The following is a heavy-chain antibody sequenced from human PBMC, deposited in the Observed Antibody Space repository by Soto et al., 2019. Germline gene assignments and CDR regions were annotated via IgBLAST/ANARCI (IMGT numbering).Heavy chain of an antibody. CDR1: GYTFTSYV. J-gene: IGHJ6*02. CDR3: ASEAIAAAAVYGMDV. V-gene: IGHV1-3*05. CDR2: INAGNGNT. D-gene: IGHD6-13*01. Sequence: QVQLVQSGAEEKKPGASVKVSCKASGYTFTSYVMHWVRQAPGQRLEWMGWINAGNGNTKYSQKFQGRVTITRDTSACTAYMELSSLRSEDTAVYYCASEAIAAAAVYGMDVWGQGTTVTVSS.